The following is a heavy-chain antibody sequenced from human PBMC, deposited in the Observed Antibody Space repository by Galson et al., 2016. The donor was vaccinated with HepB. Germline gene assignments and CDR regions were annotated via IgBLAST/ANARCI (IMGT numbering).Heavy chain of an antibody. Sequence: PALVKPTQTLTLTCTFSGFSLTTGGVRVGWIRQPPGKALEWLAHIFSNDEKSYSTSLQRRLTISKDTSKSQVVLTMTNMDPVDTATYYCARILWYYYGSGSLYYFDYWGQGTLVTVSS. CDR3: ARILWYYYGSGSLYYFDY. V-gene: IGHV2-26*01. D-gene: IGHD3-10*01. CDR1: GFSLTTGGVR. J-gene: IGHJ4*02. CDR2: IFSNDEK.